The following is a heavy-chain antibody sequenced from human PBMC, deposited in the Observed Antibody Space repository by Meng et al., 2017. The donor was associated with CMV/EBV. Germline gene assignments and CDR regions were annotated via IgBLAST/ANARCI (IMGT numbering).Heavy chain of an antibody. D-gene: IGHD3-3*02. CDR1: GYTFTAHY. Sequence: ASVKVSCKASGYTFTAHYFHWVRQAPGQGLEWMGWISAYNGNTNYAQKLQGRVTMTTDTSTSTAYMELRSLRSDDTAVYYCARDDLRKGIRLRNYYYGMDVWGQGTTVTVSS. CDR2: ISAYNGNT. V-gene: IGHV1-18*04. CDR3: ARDDLRKGIRLRNYYYGMDV. J-gene: IGHJ6*02.